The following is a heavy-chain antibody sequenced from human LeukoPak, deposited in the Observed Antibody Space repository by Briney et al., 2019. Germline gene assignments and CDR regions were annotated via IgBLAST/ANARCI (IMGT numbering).Heavy chain of an antibody. V-gene: IGHV4-39*07. D-gene: IGHD2/OR15-2a*01. CDR2: INHSGST. CDR1: GGSISSSSYY. Sequence: PSETLSLTCTVSGGSISSSSYYWSWIRQPPGKGLEWIGEINHSGSTNYNPSLKSRVTISVDTSKNQFSLKLSSVTAADTAVYYCASVMRTFRGDYRDYWGQGTLVTVSS. J-gene: IGHJ4*02. CDR3: ASVMRTFRGDYRDY.